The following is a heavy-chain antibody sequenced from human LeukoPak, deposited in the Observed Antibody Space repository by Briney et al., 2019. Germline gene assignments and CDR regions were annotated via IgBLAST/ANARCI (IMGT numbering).Heavy chain of an antibody. D-gene: IGHD2-2*02. CDR3: AREVGIVVVPAAIRPYYYYGMDV. CDR2: INPSGGGT. Sequence: GASVKVSCKASGYTFTSYYMHWVRQAPGQGLEWMGIINPSGGGTSYAQKFQGRVTMTRDTSTSTVYMELSSLRSEDTAVYCCAREVGIVVVPAAIRPYYYYGMDVWGQGTTVTVSS. J-gene: IGHJ6*02. CDR1: GYTFTSYY. V-gene: IGHV1-46*01.